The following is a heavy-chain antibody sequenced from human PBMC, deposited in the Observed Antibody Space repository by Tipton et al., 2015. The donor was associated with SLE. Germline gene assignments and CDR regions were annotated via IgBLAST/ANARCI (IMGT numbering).Heavy chain of an antibody. V-gene: IGHV4-59*08. CDR3: ARAYGTTAFDI. CDR2: ISYGGGT. D-gene: IGHD1/OR15-1a*01. CDR1: GGSISSNY. J-gene: IGHJ3*02. Sequence: TLSLTCSVSGGSISSNYWIWIRQPPGKGLEWIGYISYGGGTNYNPSLKSRVTISVDTAKNQFSLKLTSVTAADTAVYYCARAYGTTAFDIWGQGTMVTVSS.